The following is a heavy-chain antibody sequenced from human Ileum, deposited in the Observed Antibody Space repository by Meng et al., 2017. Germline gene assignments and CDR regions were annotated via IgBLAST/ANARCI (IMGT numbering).Heavy chain of an antibody. J-gene: IGHJ4*02. CDR3: AGHTELDC. CDR1: EFTVSNNY. V-gene: IGHV3-66*04. CDR2: IYSGGNT. Sequence: EVLLVESGGRLVQPGGSLRLSCAASEFTVSNNYMNWVRQAPGKGLEWVSLIYSGGNTKYADSVEGRFTISRDNSKNTLYLQMNSLRAEDTAVYYCAGHTELDCWGQGALVTVSS.